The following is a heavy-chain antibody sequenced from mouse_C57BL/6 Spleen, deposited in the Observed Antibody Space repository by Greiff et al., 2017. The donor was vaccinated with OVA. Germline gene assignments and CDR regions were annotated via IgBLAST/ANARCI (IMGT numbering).Heavy chain of an antibody. CDR2: IDPSDSYT. D-gene: IGHD6-1*01. J-gene: IGHJ4*01. CDR3: ARKGATGGAMDY. V-gene: IGHV1-59*01. CDR1: GYTFTSYW. Sequence: VQLQQPGAELVRPGTSVKLSCKASGYTFTSYWMHWVKQRPGQGLEWIGVIDPSDSYTNYNQKFKGKATLTVDTSSSTAYMQLSSLTSEDSAVDYCARKGATGGAMDYWGQGTSVTVSS.